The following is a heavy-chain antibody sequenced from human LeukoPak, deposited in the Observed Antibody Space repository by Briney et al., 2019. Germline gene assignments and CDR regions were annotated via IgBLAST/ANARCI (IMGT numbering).Heavy chain of an antibody. V-gene: IGHV3-30*02. CDR3: AKDRIAVVPAAIFE. J-gene: IGHJ4*02. Sequence: PGGSLRLSCAASGFTFSSYAMTWVRQAPGKGLEWVAFIRYDGSNKYYADSVKGRFTISRDNSKNTLYLQMNSLRAEDTAVYHCAKDRIAVVPAAIFEWGQGTLVTVSS. CDR2: IRYDGSNK. D-gene: IGHD2-2*02. CDR1: GFTFSSYA.